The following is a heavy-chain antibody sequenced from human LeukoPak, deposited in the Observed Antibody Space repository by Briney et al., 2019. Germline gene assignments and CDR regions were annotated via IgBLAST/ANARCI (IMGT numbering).Heavy chain of an antibody. Sequence: SGGSLRLSCAASGFTLSSYAMHWVRQAPGKGLEWVAVISYDGSNKYYADSVKGRFTISRDNSKNTLYLQMNSLRAEDTAVYYCAREPNWNYVFDPWGQGTLVTVSS. CDR1: GFTLSSYA. J-gene: IGHJ5*02. D-gene: IGHD1-7*01. CDR2: ISYDGSNK. V-gene: IGHV3-30*04. CDR3: AREPNWNYVFDP.